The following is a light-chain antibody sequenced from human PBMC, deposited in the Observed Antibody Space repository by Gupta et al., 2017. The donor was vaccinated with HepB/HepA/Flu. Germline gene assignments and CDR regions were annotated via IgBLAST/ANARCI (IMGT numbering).Light chain of an antibody. Sequence: QSALTQPPSASGSYGPPATLSCNGTSSDVGGYNSVSWYQQQPGKAPRLMIDEVNKRPSGVPDRFSGSKSGNTASLTVSGLQAEDEAYYHCSSYAGSNNFLFGGGTKLTVL. CDR3: SSYAGSNNFL. J-gene: IGLJ2*01. CDR1: SSDVGGYNS. V-gene: IGLV2-8*01. CDR2: EVN.